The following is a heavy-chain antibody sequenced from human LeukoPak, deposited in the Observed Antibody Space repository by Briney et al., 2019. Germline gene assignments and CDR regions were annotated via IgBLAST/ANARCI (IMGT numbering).Heavy chain of an antibody. CDR2: IYHSGST. V-gene: IGHV4-38-2*02. D-gene: IGHD3-9*01. Sequence: PSETLSLTCAVSGYSISSGYYWGWIRQPPGKGLEWIGSIYHSGSTYYNPSLKSRVTISVDTSKNQFSLKLSSVTAADTAVYCCARDAPDYDILTGYENWFDPWGQGTLVTVSS. CDR3: ARDAPDYDILTGYENWFDP. J-gene: IGHJ5*02. CDR1: GYSISSGYY.